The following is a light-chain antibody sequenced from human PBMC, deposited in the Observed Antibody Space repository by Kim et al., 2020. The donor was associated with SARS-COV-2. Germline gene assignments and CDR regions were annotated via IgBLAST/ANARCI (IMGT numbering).Light chain of an antibody. CDR1: SSDVGSYNL. CDR2: EVS. V-gene: IGLV2-23*02. J-gene: IGLJ3*02. Sequence: QSALTQPASVSGSLGQSITVSCTGASSDVGSYNLVSWYQQYPGKAPKLIIYEVSKRPSGVSYRFSASKSGITASLTISGLQAEDEADYYCCSFAASSTWVFGGGTQLTVL. CDR3: CSFAASSTWV.